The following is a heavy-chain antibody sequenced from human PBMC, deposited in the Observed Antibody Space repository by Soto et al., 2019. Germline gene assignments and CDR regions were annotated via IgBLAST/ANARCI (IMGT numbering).Heavy chain of an antibody. CDR1: GVAMTYGGYS. J-gene: IGHJ5*02. CDR2: IGHLETT. Sequence: PSETLSLTCSVSGVAMTYGGYSWSWIRQSPEKGLEWLGYIGHLETTYYNPSLQSRVSISLDTSNNHFSLKMTSVTAADTAIYFCARAERFPRSWFDPWGQGTQVTVSS. V-gene: IGHV4-30-2*06. D-gene: IGHD3-10*01. CDR3: ARAERFPRSWFDP.